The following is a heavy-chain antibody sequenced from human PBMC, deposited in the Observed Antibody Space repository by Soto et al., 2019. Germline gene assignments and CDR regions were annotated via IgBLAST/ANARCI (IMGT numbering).Heavy chain of an antibody. V-gene: IGHV1-18*04. CDR1: GGTFSSYG. CDR3: ARDGERDTGLNFYYYLHGMDA. CDR2: SSPYNGTT. J-gene: IGHJ6*02. D-gene: IGHD1-1*01. Sequence: ASVKVSCKASGGTFSSYGISWVRQAPGQGLEWMGWSSPYNGTTKYAEKFQGEMTMTTDTATSTAYMDLRSLRSDDTAVYYCARDGERDTGLNFYYYLHGMDAWGQGTRVTVSS.